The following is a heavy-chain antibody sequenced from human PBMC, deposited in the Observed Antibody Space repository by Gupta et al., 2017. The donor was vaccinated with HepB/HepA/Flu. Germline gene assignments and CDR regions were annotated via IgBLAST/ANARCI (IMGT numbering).Heavy chain of an antibody. V-gene: IGHV4-39*01. CDR2: ISYSGAT. D-gene: IGHD3-16*01. CDR1: GGSTTSTSNY. J-gene: IGHJ4*02. CDR3: ARQNHPFGVSDS. Sequence: QLQLQESGPGLVKPSETLSLTCTVSGGSTTSTSNYWGWIRQPPGKGLEWIGDISYSGATYYNPSLKSRVTISLDTSKNQFSLKLTSVTAADTAVYYCARQNHPFGVSDSWGQGTLVTVSP.